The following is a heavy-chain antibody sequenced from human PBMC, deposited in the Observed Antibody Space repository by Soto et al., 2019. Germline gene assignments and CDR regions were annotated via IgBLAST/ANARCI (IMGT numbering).Heavy chain of an antibody. V-gene: IGHV3-48*02. D-gene: IGHD3-22*01. Sequence: GGSLRLSCASSGFTFSSYSMNWVRHAPGKGLDWVSYISSSSSTIYCADSVKGRFTISRDNAKNSLYLQMNSLRDEDTAVYYCARAMLHYDSSGYYLTNFDYWGQGTLVTVSS. CDR3: ARAMLHYDSSGYYLTNFDY. J-gene: IGHJ4*02. CDR2: ISSSSSTI. CDR1: GFTFSSYS.